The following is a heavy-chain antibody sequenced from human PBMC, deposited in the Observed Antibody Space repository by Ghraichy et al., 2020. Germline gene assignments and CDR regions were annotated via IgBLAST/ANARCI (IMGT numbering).Heavy chain of an antibody. D-gene: IGHD1-26*01. J-gene: IGHJ4*02. CDR3: AKGVGATSGHFDC. CDR2: ISGSGVSP. Sequence: GGSLRLSCAASGFTFSSYAMSWVRQAPGKGLEWVSAISGSGVSPYYADSVKGRFTISRDNSKNTLYLQMNSLRADDTAVYYCAKGVGATSGHFDCWGQGTLVTVSS. CDR1: GFTFSSYA. V-gene: IGHV3-23*01.